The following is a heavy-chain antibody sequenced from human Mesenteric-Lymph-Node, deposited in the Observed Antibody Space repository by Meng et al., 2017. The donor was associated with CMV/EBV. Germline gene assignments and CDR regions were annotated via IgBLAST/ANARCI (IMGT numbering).Heavy chain of an antibody. CDR2: ISSSSSYI. CDR1: GFTFSSYS. Sequence: GGSLRLSCAASGFTFSSYSMNWVRQAPGKGLEWVSSISSSSSYIYYADSVKGRFTISGDNPKNTLYLQMNSLTAEDTAVYYCVRESNYGGHSDAFDIWGQGTMVTVSS. V-gene: IGHV3-21*01. D-gene: IGHD4-23*01. J-gene: IGHJ3*02. CDR3: VRESNYGGHSDAFDI.